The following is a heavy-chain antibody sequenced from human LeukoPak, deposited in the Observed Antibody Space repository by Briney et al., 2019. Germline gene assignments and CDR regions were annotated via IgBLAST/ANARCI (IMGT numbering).Heavy chain of an antibody. D-gene: IGHD5-18*01. CDR1: GGSISSYY. CDR3: ARDERGYSYGFYYYYGMDV. V-gene: IGHV4-59*01. J-gene: IGHJ6*02. Sequence: PSKTLSLTCTVSGGSISSYYWSWIRQPPGKGLEWIGYIYYSGSTNYNPSLKSRVTISVDTSKNQFSLKLSSVTAADTAVYYCARDERGYSYGFYYYYGMDVWGQGTTVTVSS. CDR2: IYYSGST.